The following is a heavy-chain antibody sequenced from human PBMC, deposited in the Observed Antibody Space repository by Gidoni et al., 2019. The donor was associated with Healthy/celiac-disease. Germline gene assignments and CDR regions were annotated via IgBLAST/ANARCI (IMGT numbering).Heavy chain of an antibody. J-gene: IGHJ4*02. V-gene: IGHV3-21*01. Sequence: EVQRVESGGGVVKPGGSLRLSCAASGFTFSSYRMHWVRQATGKGLEWVSSISSSSSYIYYADSVKCRFTISRDNAKNSLYLQMNSLRAEDTAVYYCAGWIHGTDYGDYGAEYYFDYWGQGTLVTDSS. CDR3: AGWIHGTDYGDYGAEYYFDY. D-gene: IGHD4-17*01. CDR1: GFTFSSYR. CDR2: ISSSSSYI.